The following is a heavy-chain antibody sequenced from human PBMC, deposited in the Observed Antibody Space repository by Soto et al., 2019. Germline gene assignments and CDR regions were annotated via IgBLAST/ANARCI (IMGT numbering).Heavy chain of an antibody. V-gene: IGHV3-23*01. Sequence: WGSLRLSWAASGFTFSNYAMTCVLRAPGKGLEWISAVSGSGGSTYYADSVKGRFTISRDNSKDTLYLQMNNLRAEDTAVYYCAKPPDYNWNDYWGQGTLVTVSS. J-gene: IGHJ4*02. CDR2: VSGSGGST. CDR1: GFTFSNYA. CDR3: AKPPDYNWNDY. D-gene: IGHD1-20*01.